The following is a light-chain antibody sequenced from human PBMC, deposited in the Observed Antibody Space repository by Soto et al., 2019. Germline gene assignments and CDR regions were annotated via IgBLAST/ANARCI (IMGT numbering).Light chain of an antibody. CDR1: QSFRGL. CDR3: QQYNNWPRT. J-gene: IGKJ1*01. CDR2: DAY. V-gene: IGKV3-15*01. Sequence: EVVLRQSRGTLSFSPGERATLSLRDSQSFRGLLAWYQQKPGQAPRLVIYDAYNRETGIPPRFSGSGAGTECTPTISSLQSEDFAVYYCQQYNNWPRTFGQGTKVDIK.